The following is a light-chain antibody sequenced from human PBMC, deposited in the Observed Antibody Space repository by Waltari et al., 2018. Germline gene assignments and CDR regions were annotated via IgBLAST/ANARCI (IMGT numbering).Light chain of an antibody. CDR1: SPTVGRDN. J-gene: IGLJ1*01. V-gene: IGLV1-47*01. CDR3: AAWDDRLRAYV. CDR2: NDI. Sequence: QSVLPQPPSASGTPGPRVTIPCSGRSPTVGRDNVTWSQQTPGTAPKLLIYNDIQRPSGVPDRFSGSKSGTSASLAISGLRSEDEGDYYCAAWDDRLRAYVFGTGTQVTVL.